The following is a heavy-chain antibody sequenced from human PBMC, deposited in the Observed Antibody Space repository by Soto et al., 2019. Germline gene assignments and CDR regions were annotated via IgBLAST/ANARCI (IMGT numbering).Heavy chain of an antibody. J-gene: IGHJ6*02. CDR3: ARQGSWPYYYYGLDV. V-gene: IGHV1-18*01. CDR2: ISTYNGDT. Sequence: QVQLVQSGPEVKKPGASVKVSCEASGYTFTTYGISWVRQAPGQGLEWMGWISTYNGDTNSAQKFQGRVTMTADTSTGTAYMELMSLKSDDTAVYYCARQGSWPYYYYGLDVWGQGTTVTVSS. D-gene: IGHD1-26*01. CDR1: GYTFTTYG.